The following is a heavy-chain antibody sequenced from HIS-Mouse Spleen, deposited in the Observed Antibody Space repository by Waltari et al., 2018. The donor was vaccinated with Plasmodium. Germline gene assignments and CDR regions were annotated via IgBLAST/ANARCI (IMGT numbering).Heavy chain of an antibody. D-gene: IGHD6-25*01. CDR1: GFTFSSYA. J-gene: IGHJ4*02. Sequence: EVQLLESGGGLVQPGGSLRLSCAASGFTFSSYAMSWVRQAPGKGLEWVSAISGSGGSTYHADSVKGRVTSSRGNSKNTLYLQMNSLRAEDTAVYYCAKVIAARDYWGQGTLVTVSS. CDR3: AKVIAARDY. V-gene: IGHV3-23*01. CDR2: ISGSGGST.